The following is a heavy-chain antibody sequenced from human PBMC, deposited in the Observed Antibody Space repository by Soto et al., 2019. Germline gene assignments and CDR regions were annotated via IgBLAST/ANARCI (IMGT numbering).Heavy chain of an antibody. Sequence: SVKVSCKASGGTFSSYTISWVRQAPGQGLEWMGRIIPILGIANYSQKLQGRVTITADKSTSTAYMELSSLRSDDTAVYYCARDLERDYNHYYLAVWGKGTTVTVSS. CDR1: GGTFSSYT. CDR2: IIPILGIA. J-gene: IGHJ6*03. V-gene: IGHV1-69*04. CDR3: ARDLERDYNHYYLAV. D-gene: IGHD1-1*01.